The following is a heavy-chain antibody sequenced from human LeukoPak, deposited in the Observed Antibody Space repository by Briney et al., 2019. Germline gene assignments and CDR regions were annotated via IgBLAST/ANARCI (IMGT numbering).Heavy chain of an antibody. D-gene: IGHD5-24*01. CDR3: ARFYDRRDRYYFDY. V-gene: IGHV4-59*01. J-gene: IGHJ4*02. CDR1: GGSISSYY. Sequence: PSETLSLTCTVSGGSISSYYWSWIRQPPGKGLEWIGYIYYSGSTNYNPSLKSRVTISVDTSKNQFSLKLSSVTAADTAVYYCARFYDRRDRYYFDYWGQGTLVTVSS. CDR2: IYYSGST.